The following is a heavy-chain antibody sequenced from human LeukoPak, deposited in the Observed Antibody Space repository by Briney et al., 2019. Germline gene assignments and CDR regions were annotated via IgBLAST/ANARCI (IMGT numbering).Heavy chain of an antibody. Sequence: PGGSLRLSCAASGFTFSSYSMNWVRQAPGKGLEWVSYISSSSSTIYYADSVKGRFTISRDNAKNSLYLQMNSLRAEDTAVYYCAREGGNSHYYYYYMDVWGKGTTVTVSS. CDR2: ISSSSSTI. J-gene: IGHJ6*03. D-gene: IGHD4-23*01. V-gene: IGHV3-48*01. CDR1: GFTFSSYS. CDR3: AREGGNSHYYYYYMDV.